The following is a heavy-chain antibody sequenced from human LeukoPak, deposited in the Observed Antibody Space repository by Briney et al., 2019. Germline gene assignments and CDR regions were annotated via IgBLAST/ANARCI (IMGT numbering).Heavy chain of an antibody. CDR2: INPSGGST. D-gene: IGHD5-18*01. J-gene: IGHJ6*02. CDR1: GYTFTSYY. Sequence: GASVKVSCKASGYTFTSYYIDWVRQAPGQGLEWMGVINPSGGSTRYAQKFQGRVTMTRDTSISTAYMELSRLRSDDTAVYYCARRQDTAMVFGMDVWGQGTTVTVSS. V-gene: IGHV1-46*01. CDR3: ARRQDTAMVFGMDV.